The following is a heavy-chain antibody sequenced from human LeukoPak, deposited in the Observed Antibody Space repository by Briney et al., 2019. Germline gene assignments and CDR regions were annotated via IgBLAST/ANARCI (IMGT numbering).Heavy chain of an antibody. D-gene: IGHD4-17*01. CDR2: ISGSGGST. CDR3: AKDGIYGDYVGYYYYCGMDV. J-gene: IGHJ6*02. Sequence: TGGSLRLSCAASGFTFSSYAMSWVRQAPGKGLEWVSAISGSGGSTYYADSVKGRFTISRDNSKNTLYLQMNSLRAEDTAVYYCAKDGIYGDYVGYYYYCGMDVWGQGTTVTVSS. V-gene: IGHV3-23*01. CDR1: GFTFSSYA.